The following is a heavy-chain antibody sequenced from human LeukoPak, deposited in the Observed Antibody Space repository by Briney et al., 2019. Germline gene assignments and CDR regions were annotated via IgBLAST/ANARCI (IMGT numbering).Heavy chain of an antibody. J-gene: IGHJ3*02. V-gene: IGHV1-2*04. D-gene: IGHD1-1*01. CDR1: GYTFTGYY. CDR3: AGGGNGWNDKDDAFDI. CDR2: INPNSGGT. Sequence: ASVKVSCKASGYTFTGYYMHWVRQAPGQGLEWMGWINPNSGGTNYAQKFQGWVTMTRDTSISTAYMELSRLRSDDTAVYYCAGGGNGWNDKDDAFDIWGQGTMVTVSS.